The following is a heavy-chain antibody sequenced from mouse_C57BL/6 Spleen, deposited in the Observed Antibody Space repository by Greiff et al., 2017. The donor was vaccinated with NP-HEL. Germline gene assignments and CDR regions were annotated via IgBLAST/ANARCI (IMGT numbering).Heavy chain of an antibody. J-gene: IGHJ2*01. CDR1: GYTFTDYN. D-gene: IGHD1-1*01. CDR3: ARNYGSSYGFDY. Sequence: EVQVVESGPELVKPGASVKMSCKASGYTFTDYNMHWVKQSHGKSLEWIGYINPNNGGTSYNQKFKGKATLTVNKSSSTAYMELRSLTSEDSAVYYCARNYGSSYGFDYWGQGTTLTVSS. CDR2: INPNNGGT. V-gene: IGHV1-22*01.